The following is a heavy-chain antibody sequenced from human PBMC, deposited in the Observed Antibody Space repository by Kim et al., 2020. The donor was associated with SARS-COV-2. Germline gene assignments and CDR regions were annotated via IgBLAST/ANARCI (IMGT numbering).Heavy chain of an antibody. D-gene: IGHD4-17*01. V-gene: IGHV4-34*01. CDR2: INHSGST. CDR3: ARGGAPNVDGDYGPGRGWFDP. CDR1: GGSFSGYY. J-gene: IGHJ5*02. Sequence: SETLSLTCAVYGGSFSGYYWSWIRQPPGKGLEWIGEINHSGSTNYNPSLKSRVTISVDTSKNQFSLKLSSVTAADTAVYYCARGGAPNVDGDYGPGRGWFDPWGQGTLVTVSS.